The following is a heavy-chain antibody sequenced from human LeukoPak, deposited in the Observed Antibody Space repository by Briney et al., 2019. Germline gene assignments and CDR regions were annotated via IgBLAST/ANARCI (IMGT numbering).Heavy chain of an antibody. Sequence: SETLSLTCAVYGGSFSGYYWSWIRQPPGKGLEWIGEINHSGSTNYNPSLKSRVTISVDTSKNQFSLKLSSVTAADTAVYYCARDSGWYYVLWGQGTLVTVSS. CDR3: ARDSGWYYVL. D-gene: IGHD6-19*01. J-gene: IGHJ4*02. CDR1: GGSFSGYY. V-gene: IGHV4-34*01. CDR2: INHSGST.